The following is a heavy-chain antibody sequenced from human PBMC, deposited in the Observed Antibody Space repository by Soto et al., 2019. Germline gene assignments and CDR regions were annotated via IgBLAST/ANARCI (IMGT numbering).Heavy chain of an antibody. Sequence: SWSLSGVPSRSNFARFAMTCVRQAPGQGLEWVSAISGGGSTTYYADSVKGRFTISRDNSRNTVHLQIDSLRAEDTAIYYCAKELEIVLMVHAASDSWGQGIPVTVSS. D-gene: IGHD2-8*01. CDR1: RSNFARFA. J-gene: IGHJ4*02. CDR3: AKELEIVLMVHAASDS. CDR2: ISGGGSTT. V-gene: IGHV3-23*01.